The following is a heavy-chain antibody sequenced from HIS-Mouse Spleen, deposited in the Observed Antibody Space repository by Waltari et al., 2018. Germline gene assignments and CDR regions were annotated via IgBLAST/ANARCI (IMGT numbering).Heavy chain of an antibody. J-gene: IGHJ4*02. D-gene: IGHD7-27*01. Sequence: QVQLVQSGAEVKKPGASVKVSCKASGYTFTGYYMHWVRQAPGQGLEWMGWIKPNSGGTNDAQKFQGRVTMTRDTSISTAYMELSRLRSDDTAVYYCARDLPKLGMDYWGQGTLVTVSS. CDR2: IKPNSGGT. CDR1: GYTFTGYY. CDR3: ARDLPKLGMDY. V-gene: IGHV1-2*02.